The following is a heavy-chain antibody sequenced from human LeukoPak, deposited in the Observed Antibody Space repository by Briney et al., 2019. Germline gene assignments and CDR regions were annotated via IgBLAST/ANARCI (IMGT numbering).Heavy chain of an antibody. J-gene: IGHJ6*02. V-gene: IGHV4-59*08. CDR2: IYYSGST. Sequence: SSETLSLTCTVSGGSISSYYWSWIRQPPGKGLEWIGYIYYSGSTNYNPSLKSRVTISVDTSKNQFSLKLSSVTAADTAVYYCARAGLAAAGTHYYYGMDVWGQGTTVTVSS. CDR1: GGSISSYY. D-gene: IGHD6-13*01. CDR3: ARAGLAAAGTHYYYGMDV.